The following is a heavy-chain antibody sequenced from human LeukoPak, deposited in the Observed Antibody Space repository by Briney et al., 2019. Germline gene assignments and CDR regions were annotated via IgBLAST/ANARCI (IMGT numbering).Heavy chain of an antibody. CDR3: ASGVLATGALDF. V-gene: IGHV3-64*01. J-gene: IGHJ4*02. CDR2: ISSNGGST. CDR1: ALTLSRYA. D-gene: IGHD5-12*01. Sequence: PGGSLRLSCASSALTLSRYAMRWVRQAPGKGLEYVSAISSNGGSTYYANSVKGRFAISRDNSKNTLNLQMGSLRAEDMAVYYCASGVLATGALDFSGQRTLVTVSS.